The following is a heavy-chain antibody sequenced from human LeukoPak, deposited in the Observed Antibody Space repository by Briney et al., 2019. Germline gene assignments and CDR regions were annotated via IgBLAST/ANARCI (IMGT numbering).Heavy chain of an antibody. V-gene: IGHV4-34*01. CDR1: GGSFSGYY. CDR2: INHSGST. Sequence: PSETLSLTCAVYGGSFSGYYWSWIRQPPGKGLEWIGEINHSGSTNYNPSLKSRVTISVDTSKNQFSLKLSSVTAADTAVYYCSRAYSGSSFPYYYYYYMDVWGKGTTLTVSS. J-gene: IGHJ6*03. D-gene: IGHD1-26*01. CDR3: SRAYSGSSFPYYYYYYMDV.